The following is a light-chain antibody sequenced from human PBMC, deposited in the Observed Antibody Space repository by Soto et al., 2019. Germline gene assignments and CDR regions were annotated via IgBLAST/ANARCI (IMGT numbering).Light chain of an antibody. CDR2: EVT. V-gene: IGLV2-14*01. Sequence: QSVLTQPASVSGSPGQSITSACTGTSGDIGGYNYVSCYQQHPGKAPKLRISEVTNTPSGISNRFAGYKSGTTASLTIAGLQAEDGADYYCSSYSTNPTPVIFGGGTKPTVL. CDR3: SSYSTNPTPVI. CDR1: SGDIGGYNY. J-gene: IGLJ2*01.